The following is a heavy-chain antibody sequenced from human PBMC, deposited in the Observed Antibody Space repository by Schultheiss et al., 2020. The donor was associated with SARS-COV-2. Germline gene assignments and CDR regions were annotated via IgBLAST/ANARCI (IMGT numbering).Heavy chain of an antibody. CDR2: IYYSGST. Sequence: SETLSLTCAVSGGSISSYYWSWIRQPPGKGLEWIGYIYYSGSTNYNPSLKSRVTISVDTSKNQFSLKLSSVTAADTAVYYCARGTLDPYYYYGMDVWGQGTTVTVSS. V-gene: IGHV4-59*01. CDR3: ARGTLDPYYYYGMDV. D-gene: IGHD3/OR15-3a*01. CDR1: GGSISSYY. J-gene: IGHJ6*02.